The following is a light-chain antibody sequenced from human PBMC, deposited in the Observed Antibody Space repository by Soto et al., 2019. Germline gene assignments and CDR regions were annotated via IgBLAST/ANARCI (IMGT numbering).Light chain of an antibody. V-gene: IGLV1-44*01. CDR2: EVS. CDR3: SSYAGSNNFV. Sequence: QSVLTQPPSASGTPGQRVTISCSESRSNIGSKTVYWYQHLPGTAPKLMIYEVSERPSGVPDRFSGSKSSNTASLTVSGLQAEDEADYYCSSYAGSNNFVFGTGTKVAVL. J-gene: IGLJ1*01. CDR1: RSNIGSKT.